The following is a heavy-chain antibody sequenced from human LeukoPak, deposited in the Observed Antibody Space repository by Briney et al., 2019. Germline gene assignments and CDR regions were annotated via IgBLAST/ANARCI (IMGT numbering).Heavy chain of an antibody. V-gene: IGHV4-39*07. CDR1: GGSISSSSYY. CDR2: IYYSGST. J-gene: IGHJ5*02. Sequence: SETLSLTCTVSGGSISSSSYYWGWIRQPPGKGLEWIGSIYYSGSTYYNPSLKSRVTISVDTSKNQFSLKLSSVTAADTVVYYCASHRKVSRWFAPWGQGTLVTVSS. CDR3: ASHRKVSRWFAP.